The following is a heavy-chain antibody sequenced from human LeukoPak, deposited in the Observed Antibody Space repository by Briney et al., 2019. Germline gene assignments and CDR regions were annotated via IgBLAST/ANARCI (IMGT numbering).Heavy chain of an antibody. J-gene: IGHJ4*02. CDR2: VHYSGST. Sequence: PSETLSLTCAVSGGSISDHYWSWIRQPPGKGLEWIGYVHYSGSTNYNPSLKSRVTISVDTSKNHFSLKLSSVTAADTAVYYCARDLSVAATKGIDYWGQGTLVTVSS. D-gene: IGHD6-19*01. CDR1: GGSISDHY. CDR3: ARDLSVAATKGIDY. V-gene: IGHV4-59*11.